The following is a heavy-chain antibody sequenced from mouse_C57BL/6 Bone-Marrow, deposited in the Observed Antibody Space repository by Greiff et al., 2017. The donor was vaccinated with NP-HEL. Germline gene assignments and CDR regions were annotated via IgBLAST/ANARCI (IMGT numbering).Heavy chain of an antibody. CDR2: ISSGGSYT. Sequence: EVHLVESGGDLVKPGGSLKLSCAASGFTFSSYGMSWVRQTPDKRLEWVATISSGGSYTYYPDSVKGRFTISRDNAKNTLYLQMSSLKSEDTAMYYCARNYWYFDVWGTGTTVTVSS. V-gene: IGHV5-6*01. CDR3: ARNYWYFDV. CDR1: GFTFSSYG. J-gene: IGHJ1*03.